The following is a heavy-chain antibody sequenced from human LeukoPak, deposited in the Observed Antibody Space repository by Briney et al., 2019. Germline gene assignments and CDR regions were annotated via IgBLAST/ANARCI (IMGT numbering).Heavy chain of an antibody. Sequence: GGSLRLSCEASGFTFSRYWMRWVRQAQRKGLVWVSRIKSDGKTNYADSVKGRFTISRDNAKNTVSLQMDSLRAEDTGVYYCARAPSEVGGYYPEYFRHWGQGTLVTVSS. V-gene: IGHV3-74*01. CDR2: IKSDGKT. D-gene: IGHD3-22*01. J-gene: IGHJ1*01. CDR3: ARAPSEVGGYYPEYFRH. CDR1: GFTFSRYW.